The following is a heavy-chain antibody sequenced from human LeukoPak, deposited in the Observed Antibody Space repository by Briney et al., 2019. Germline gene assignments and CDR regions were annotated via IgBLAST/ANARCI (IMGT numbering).Heavy chain of an antibody. CDR1: GFTFSSFF. J-gene: IGHJ4*02. D-gene: IGHD4-11*01. CDR2: VTGNTATT. CDR3: GKGKGMVYNNYCFDC. Sequence: PGGSLRLSCAASGFTFSSFFMTWVRQAPGKGLEWVSGVTGNTATTSYADSVKGRFTISRDNSKNTLYLQVNSLRAEDTAVYYCGKGKGMVYNNYCFDCWGQGSLVTVSS. V-gene: IGHV3-23*01.